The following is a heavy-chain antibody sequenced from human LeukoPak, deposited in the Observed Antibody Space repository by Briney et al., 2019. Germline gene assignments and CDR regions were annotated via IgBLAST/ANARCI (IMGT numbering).Heavy chain of an antibody. Sequence: GASVTVSCKASGYTFTSYGISWVRQAPGQGLEWTGWISAYNGNANYAQTLQGRVTMTTDTSTSTAYMELRSLRSDGTAVYYCAGDTDMANFDYWGQGTLVTVSS. J-gene: IGHJ4*02. CDR3: AGDTDMANFDY. D-gene: IGHD5-18*01. V-gene: IGHV1-18*01. CDR1: GYTFTSYG. CDR2: ISAYNGNA.